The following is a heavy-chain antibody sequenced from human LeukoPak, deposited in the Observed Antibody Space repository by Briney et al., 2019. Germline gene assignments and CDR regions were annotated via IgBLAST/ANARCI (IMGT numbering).Heavy chain of an antibody. J-gene: IGHJ6*04. Sequence: GGSLRLSCAASAFTFSNYAMSWVRQAPGKGLEWVSGISFIGGRGYYADSVKGRFTISRDNSKNTLYLQMNSLRVEDTAVYYCAKDRDIAAGTEKATYGLDVWGKGTTVTVSS. CDR1: AFTFSNYA. CDR2: ISFIGGRG. CDR3: AKDRDIAAGTEKATYGLDV. V-gene: IGHV3-23*01. D-gene: IGHD6-13*01.